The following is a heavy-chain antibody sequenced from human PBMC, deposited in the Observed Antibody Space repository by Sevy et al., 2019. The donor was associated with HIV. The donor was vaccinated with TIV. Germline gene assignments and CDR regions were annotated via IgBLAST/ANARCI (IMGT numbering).Heavy chain of an antibody. V-gene: IGHV4-59*08. CDR3: AGEDAWGRCYS. D-gene: IGHD1-26*01. CDR1: GGSITSLY. J-gene: IGHJ4*02. Sequence: SETLSLTCTVSGGSITSLYWNWIRQPPGKGLEWIANIYYNGNINYNPSLKSRVTLSLDTYKNQFSLRLSSVTAADTAMYYCAGEDAWGRCYSWGQGTLVTVSS. CDR2: IYYNGNI.